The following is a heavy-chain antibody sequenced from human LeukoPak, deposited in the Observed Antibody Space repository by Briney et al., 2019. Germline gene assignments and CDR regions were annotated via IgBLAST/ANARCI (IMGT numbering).Heavy chain of an antibody. J-gene: IGHJ5*02. CDR1: GYTFTGYY. V-gene: IGHV1-2*02. Sequence: ASVKVSCKASGYTFTGYYMHWVRQAPGQGLEWMGWINPNSGGTNYAQKFQGRVTMTRDTSISTAYMELSRLRSDDTAVYYCARDSHTVTTLPLIWFDPWGQGTLVTVSS. D-gene: IGHD4-11*01. CDR3: ARDSHTVTTLPLIWFDP. CDR2: INPNSGGT.